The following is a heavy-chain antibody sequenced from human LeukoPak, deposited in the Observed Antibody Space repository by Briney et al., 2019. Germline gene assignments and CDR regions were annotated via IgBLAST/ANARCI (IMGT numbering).Heavy chain of an antibody. Sequence: GGSLRLSCAASGFTFSSYAMSWVRQAPGKGLEWVSSISSSSSYIYYADSVKGRFTISRDNAKNSLYLQMNSLRAEDTAVYYCARDYCSSTSCYLDPWGQGTLVTVSS. J-gene: IGHJ5*02. CDR3: ARDYCSSTSCYLDP. CDR1: GFTFSSYA. V-gene: IGHV3-21*01. CDR2: ISSSSSYI. D-gene: IGHD2-2*01.